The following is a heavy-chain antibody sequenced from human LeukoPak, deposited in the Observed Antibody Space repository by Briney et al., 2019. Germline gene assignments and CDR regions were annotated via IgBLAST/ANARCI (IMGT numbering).Heavy chain of an antibody. CDR3: ARDDFWSGYFLGGSDY. D-gene: IGHD3-3*01. V-gene: IGHV4-34*01. J-gene: IGHJ4*02. Sequence: SETLSLTCAVYGGSFSGYYWSWIRQPPGKGLEWIGEINHSGSTNYNPSLKSRVTILVDTSKNQFSLKLSSVTAADTAVYYCARDDFWSGYFLGGSDYWGQGTLVTVSS. CDR2: INHSGST. CDR1: GGSFSGYY.